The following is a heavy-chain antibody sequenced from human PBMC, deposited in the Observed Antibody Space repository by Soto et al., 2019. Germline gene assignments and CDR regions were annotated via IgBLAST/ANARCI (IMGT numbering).Heavy chain of an antibody. CDR2: ISYDGSNK. Sequence: GGSLRLSCAASGFTFSSYGMHWVRQAPGKGLEWVAVISYDGSNKYYADSVKGRFTISRDNSKNTLYLQMNSLRAEDTAVYYCAKDTGYSGYDYFDYWGQGTLVTVSS. CDR3: AKDTGYSGYDYFDY. D-gene: IGHD5-12*01. J-gene: IGHJ4*02. V-gene: IGHV3-30*18. CDR1: GFTFSSYG.